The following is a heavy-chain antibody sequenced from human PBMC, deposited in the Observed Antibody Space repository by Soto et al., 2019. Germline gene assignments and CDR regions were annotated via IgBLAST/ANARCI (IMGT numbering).Heavy chain of an antibody. CDR3: ARDTGYDSSWYFDY. V-gene: IGHV4-30-4*01. D-gene: IGHD3-22*01. J-gene: IGHJ4*02. CDR2: IYYSGST. CDR1: GGSISSGDYY. Sequence: PSETLSLTCTVSGGSISSGDYYWSWIRQPPGKGLEWIGYIYYSGSTYYNPSLKSRVTISVDTSKNQFSLKLSSVTAADTAVYYCARDTGYDSSWYFDYWGQGTLVTVSS.